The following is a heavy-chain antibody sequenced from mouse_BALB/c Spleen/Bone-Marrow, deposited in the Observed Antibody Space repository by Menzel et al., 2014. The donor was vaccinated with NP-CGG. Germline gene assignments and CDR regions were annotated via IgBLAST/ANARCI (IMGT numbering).Heavy chain of an antibody. V-gene: IGHV7-1*02. D-gene: IGHD2-10*02. CDR2: SRHKAKHYTT. Sequence: EVQLQESGGGLVQPGDSLRLSCAPSGFTLSDFYMEWVRQPPGKRLEWIAASRHKAKHYTTEYSASVKGRFIVSRDTSQSILYLQMNALRAEDTAIYYCARDVGYGNYFVYWGQGTLVTVSA. J-gene: IGHJ3*01. CDR3: ARDVGYGNYFVY. CDR1: GFTLSDFY.